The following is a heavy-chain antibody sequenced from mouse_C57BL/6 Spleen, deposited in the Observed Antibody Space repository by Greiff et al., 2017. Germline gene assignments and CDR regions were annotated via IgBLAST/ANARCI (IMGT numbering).Heavy chain of an antibody. D-gene: IGHD2-3*01. J-gene: IGHJ4*01. CDR1: GYTFTSYW. CDR3: ARDGYYDAMDY. V-gene: IGHV1-52*01. Sequence: QVQLQQPGAELVRPGSSVKLSCKASGYTFTSYWMHWVKQRPIQGLEWIGNIDPSDSATHYNQKFKDKATLTVDKSSSTAYMQLSSLTSEDSAVYYCARDGYYDAMDYWGQGTSVTVSS. CDR2: IDPSDSAT.